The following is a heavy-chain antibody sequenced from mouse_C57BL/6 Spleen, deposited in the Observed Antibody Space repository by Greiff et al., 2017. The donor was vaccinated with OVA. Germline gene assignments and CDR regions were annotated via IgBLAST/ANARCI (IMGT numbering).Heavy chain of an antibody. D-gene: IGHD1-1*01. V-gene: IGHV5S21*01. J-gene: IGHJ4*01. CDR1: GFTFSSYA. CDR3: ARGALRVDYAMDD. Sequence: EVMLVESGEGLVKPGGSLKLSCAASGFTFSSYAMSWVRQTPEKRLEWVAYISSGGDYIYYADTVKGRFTISRDNARNTLYLQMSSLKSEDTAMYYCARGALRVDYAMDDWGQGTSVTVAS. CDR2: ISSGGDYI.